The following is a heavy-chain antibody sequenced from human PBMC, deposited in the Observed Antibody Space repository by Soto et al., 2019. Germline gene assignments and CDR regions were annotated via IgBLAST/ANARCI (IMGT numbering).Heavy chain of an antibody. V-gene: IGHV4-39*01. CDR3: ARHRDTSSRYLLPDY. Sequence: LSETLSLTCTVSGGSISSGGHYWGWIRQPPGKGLEWIGNIYYRGNTYYNPPLRSRVTISVDTSKNQFSLKVTSLTVADTAVYYCARHRDTSSRYLLPDYWGQGILVTVSS. D-gene: IGHD6-13*01. J-gene: IGHJ4*02. CDR2: IYYRGNT. CDR1: GGSISSGGHY.